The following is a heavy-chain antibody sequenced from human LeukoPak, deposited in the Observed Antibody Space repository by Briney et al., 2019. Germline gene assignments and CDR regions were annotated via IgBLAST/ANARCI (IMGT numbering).Heavy chain of an antibody. V-gene: IGHV3-30*09. CDR2: ISYDGSNK. CDR3: ARVDWEGSGSYYFDY. J-gene: IGHJ4*02. D-gene: IGHD1-26*01. Sequence: PGRSLRLSCAASGFTFSNYAIHWVRQAPGKGLEWVAVISYDGSNKYYADSVKGRFAISRDNSKNTLFLQMSNLRAEDTAVYYCARVDWEGSGSYYFDYWGQGTLVTVSS. CDR1: GFTFSNYA.